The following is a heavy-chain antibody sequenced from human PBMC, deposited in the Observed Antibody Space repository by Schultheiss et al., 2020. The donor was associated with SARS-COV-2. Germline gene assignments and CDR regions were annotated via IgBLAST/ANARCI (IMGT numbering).Heavy chain of an antibody. CDR2: IIPIFGTA. D-gene: IGHD3-16*01. V-gene: IGHV1-69*06. J-gene: IGHJ4*02. CDR1: GGTFSSYA. Sequence: SVKVSCKASGGTFSSYAISWVRQAPGQGLEWMGGIIPIFGTANYAQKFQGRVTITADKSTSTAYMELSSLTSEDTAVYYCAREGGQDLGPGEGDYYFDYWGQGTLVTVSS. CDR3: AREGGQDLGPGEGDYYFDY.